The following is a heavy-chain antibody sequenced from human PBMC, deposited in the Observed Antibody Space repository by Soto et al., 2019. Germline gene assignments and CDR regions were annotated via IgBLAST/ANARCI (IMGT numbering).Heavy chain of an antibody. Sequence: SVKVSCKASGGTFSSYAISWVRQAPGQGLEWMGGIIPIFGTANYAQKFQGRVTITADKSTSTAYMELSSLRSEDTAVYYCAIIPVGGPRSDYWGQGTLVTVSS. D-gene: IGHD2-21*01. V-gene: IGHV1-69*06. CDR3: AIIPVGGPRSDY. CDR1: GGTFSSYA. CDR2: IIPIFGTA. J-gene: IGHJ4*02.